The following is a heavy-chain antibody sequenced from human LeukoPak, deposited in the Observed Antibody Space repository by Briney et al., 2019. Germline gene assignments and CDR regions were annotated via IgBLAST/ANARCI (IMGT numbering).Heavy chain of an antibody. CDR3: AKDFSGYSFFDY. J-gene: IGHJ4*02. CDR2: ISTSSTYI. Sequence: PGGSLRLSCAASGFTFSSYSMNWVRQAPGKGLEWVSSISTSSTYIYYADSVKGRFTIPRDNAKNSLYLQMNSLRAEDTAVYYCAKDFSGYSFFDYWGQGTLVTVSS. V-gene: IGHV3-21*01. CDR1: GFTFSSYS. D-gene: IGHD5-18*01.